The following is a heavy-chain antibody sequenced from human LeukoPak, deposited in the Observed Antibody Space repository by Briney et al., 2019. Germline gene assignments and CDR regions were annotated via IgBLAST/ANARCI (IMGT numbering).Heavy chain of an antibody. Sequence: SETLSLTCTVSGCSISSGSCYWSWIRQPAGKGLEWIGRIYTSGSTNYNPSLKSRVTISVDTSKNQFSLKLSSVTAADTAVYYCARDVARLNYDFWSGQAKRGDAFDIWGQGTMVTVSS. CDR2: IYTSGST. CDR1: GCSISSGSCY. CDR3: ARDVARLNYDFWSGQAKRGDAFDI. V-gene: IGHV4-61*02. J-gene: IGHJ3*02. D-gene: IGHD3-3*01.